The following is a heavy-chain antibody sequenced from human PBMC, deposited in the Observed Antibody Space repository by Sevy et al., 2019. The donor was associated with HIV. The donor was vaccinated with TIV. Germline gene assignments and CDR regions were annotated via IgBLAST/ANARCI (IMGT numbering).Heavy chain of an antibody. D-gene: IGHD6-25*01. CDR3: AKEEIRGYY. CDR1: GFTFRSYA. Sequence: GESLKISCAASGFTFRSYAMSLVRQAPGKGLEWVSSISPSGGSTYYADSVKGRFTISRDNFKNTLDLQMTSLRADDTAVYYCAKEEIRGYYWGQGTLVTVSS. CDR2: ISPSGGST. J-gene: IGHJ4*02. V-gene: IGHV3-23*01.